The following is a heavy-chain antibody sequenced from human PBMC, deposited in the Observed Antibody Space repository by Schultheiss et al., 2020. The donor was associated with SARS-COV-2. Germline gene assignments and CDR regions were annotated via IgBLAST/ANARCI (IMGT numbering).Heavy chain of an antibody. D-gene: IGHD4-17*01. Sequence: SETLSLTCAVYGGSFSGYYWSWIRQPPGKGLEWIGEINHSGSTNYNPSLKSRVTMSVDTSKNQFSLKLSSVTAADTAVYYCARDYGPYDYGDYGFDYYYGMDVWGQGTTVTVSS. CDR2: INHSGST. CDR1: GGSFSGYY. J-gene: IGHJ6*02. V-gene: IGHV4-34*01. CDR3: ARDYGPYDYGDYGFDYYYGMDV.